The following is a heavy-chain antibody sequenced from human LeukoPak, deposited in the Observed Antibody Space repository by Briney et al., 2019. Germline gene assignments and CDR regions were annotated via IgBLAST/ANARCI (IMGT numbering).Heavy chain of an antibody. CDR1: GFTFSDYY. CDR2: ISSSGSTI. D-gene: IGHD4-17*01. V-gene: IGHV3-11*01. J-gene: IGHJ6*02. CDR3: ARALRVEAYGMDV. Sequence: GGSLRLSCAASGFTFSDYYMSWIRQAPGKGLESVSYISSSGSTIYYACSVKGRFIISRDNAKNSLYLQMNSLRAEDTAVYYCARALRVEAYGMDVWGQGTTVTVSS.